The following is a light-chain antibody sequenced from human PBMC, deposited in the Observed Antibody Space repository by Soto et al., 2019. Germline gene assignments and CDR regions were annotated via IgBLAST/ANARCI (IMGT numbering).Light chain of an antibody. V-gene: IGKV1-5*03. CDR1: QSINNW. J-gene: IGKJ1*01. CDR3: QQYESFPRT. Sequence: DIQMTQSPSTLSASVGDRVTITCRASQSINNWLAWYQQKPGKAPKLFIFKASTLGIGVPSRFSGSGSGTEFTLSISSLQPDDFETYFCQQYESFPRTFGQGTKVEIK. CDR2: KAS.